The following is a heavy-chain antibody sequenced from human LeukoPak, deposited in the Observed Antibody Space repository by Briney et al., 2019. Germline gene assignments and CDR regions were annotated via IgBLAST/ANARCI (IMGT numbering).Heavy chain of an antibody. Sequence: PGESLRLSCAASGFTFNNYAMSWVRQAPGKGLEWVSGVTPGGNIPYYADSVKGRFTISRDNSNNTLYLQMGSLRAADTALYYCAKDIWLVSSGFQTFDLWGQGTLVTVSS. CDR2: VTPGGNIP. CDR3: AKDIWLVSSGFQTFDL. D-gene: IGHD3-22*01. CDR1: GFTFNNYA. V-gene: IGHV3-23*01. J-gene: IGHJ4*02.